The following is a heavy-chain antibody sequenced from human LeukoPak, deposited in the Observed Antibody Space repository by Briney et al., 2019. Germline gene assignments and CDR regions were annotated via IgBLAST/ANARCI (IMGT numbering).Heavy chain of an antibody. Sequence: PGVSLRLSCAASGFTFRSYDMHWVRQAPGKGLEWVAVISYDGSNIYYADSVKGRFTISRDNSKNTLYLQMNSLRAEDTALYYCARGEDEQQLALYNPTDMDVWGQVTTVTVSS. V-gene: IGHV3-30-3*01. J-gene: IGHJ6*02. CDR2: ISYDGSNI. CDR1: GFTFRSYD. D-gene: IGHD6-13*01. CDR3: ARGEDEQQLALYNPTDMDV.